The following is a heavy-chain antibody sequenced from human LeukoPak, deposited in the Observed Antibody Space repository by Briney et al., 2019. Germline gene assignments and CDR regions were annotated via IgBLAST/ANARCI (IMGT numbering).Heavy chain of an antibody. Sequence: ASVEVSCKASGGTFSSYAISWVRQAPGQGLEWMGWINPNSGGTNYAQKFQGRVTMTRDTSISTAYMELSRLRSDDTAVYYCATAAYSYGYAEGIDYWGQGTLVTVSS. V-gene: IGHV1-2*02. CDR3: ATAAYSYGYAEGIDY. CDR1: GGTFSSYA. CDR2: INPNSGGT. D-gene: IGHD5-18*01. J-gene: IGHJ4*02.